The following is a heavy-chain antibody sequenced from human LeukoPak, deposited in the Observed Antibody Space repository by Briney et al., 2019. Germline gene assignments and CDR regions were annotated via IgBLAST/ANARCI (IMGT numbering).Heavy chain of an antibody. Sequence: GGSLRLSCAASRFTFSSYAMSWVRQAPGKGLEWVSGISGSGGRTYYADSVKGRFTISRDNSKNTLYLQMNSLRAEDTAVYYWAKDLSAWTSPSSNPPLTSWGQEPWSPSPQ. D-gene: IGHD3-9*01. V-gene: IGHV3-23*01. CDR3: AKDLSAWTSPSSNPPLTS. CDR2: ISGSGGRT. J-gene: IGHJ5*01. CDR1: RFTFSSYA.